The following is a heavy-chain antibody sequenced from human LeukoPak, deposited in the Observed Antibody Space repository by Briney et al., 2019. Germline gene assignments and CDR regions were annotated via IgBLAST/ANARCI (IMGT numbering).Heavy chain of an antibody. J-gene: IGHJ4*02. Sequence: ASVKVSCKASGYTFTSYDINWVRLATGQGLEWMGWMNPNSGNTGYAQKFQGRVTMTRNTSISTAYMELSSLRSEDTAVYYCARGDYYYDSSGYYYDYWGQGTLVTVSS. CDR1: GYTFTSYD. D-gene: IGHD3-22*01. CDR2: MNPNSGNT. CDR3: ARGDYYYDSSGYYYDY. V-gene: IGHV1-8*01.